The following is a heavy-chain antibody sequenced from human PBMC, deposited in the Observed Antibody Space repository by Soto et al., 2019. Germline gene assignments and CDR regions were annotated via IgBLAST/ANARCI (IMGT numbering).Heavy chain of an antibody. J-gene: IGHJ3*02. V-gene: IGHV3-23*01. CDR1: GFTFSSYA. CDR2: ISGSGGST. CDR3: AKDHVTVGAHDSDDAFDI. D-gene: IGHD1-26*01. Sequence: GGSLRLSCAASGFTFSSYAMSWVRQAPGKGLEWVSAISGSGGSTYYADSVKGRFTISRDNSKNTLYLQMNSLRAEDTAVYYCAKDHVTVGAHDSDDAFDIWGQGTMVTVSS.